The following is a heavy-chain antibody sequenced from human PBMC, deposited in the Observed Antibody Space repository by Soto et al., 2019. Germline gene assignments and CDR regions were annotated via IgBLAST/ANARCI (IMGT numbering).Heavy chain of an antibody. D-gene: IGHD4-17*01. CDR3: GKDALLVTTVEPPGGAGMDV. CDR2: ISYDGSNK. Sequence: QVQLVESGGGVVQPGRSLRLSCAASGFTFSSYAMHWVRQAPGKGLEWVAVISYDGSNKYYADSVKGRFTISRDNSKNPLYLKMNGLRAEDRAVYYCGKDALLVTTVEPPGGAGMDVWGKGTTVTVS. CDR1: GFTFSSYA. V-gene: IGHV3-30-3*01. J-gene: IGHJ6*04.